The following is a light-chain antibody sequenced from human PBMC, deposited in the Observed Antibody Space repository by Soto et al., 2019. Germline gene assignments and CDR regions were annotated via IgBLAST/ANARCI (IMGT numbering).Light chain of an antibody. Sequence: EIVLTQSPGTLSLSPGERATLSCRASQSVSGTYLAWYQQKPGQPPRLLIYGASSRATGIPDRFSGSGSGTDFTLTISRLEPEDFAVYHCHQYGSSPRTFGQGTKVDI. J-gene: IGKJ1*01. CDR3: HQYGSSPRT. CDR2: GAS. CDR1: QSVSGTY. V-gene: IGKV3-20*01.